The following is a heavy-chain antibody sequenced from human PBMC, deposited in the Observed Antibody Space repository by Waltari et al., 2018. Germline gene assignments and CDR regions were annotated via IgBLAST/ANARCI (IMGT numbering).Heavy chain of an antibody. CDR1: GFSYSWYW. CDR2: SNSDGSST. V-gene: IGHV3-74*01. CDR3: ARGARRTTVTTGWWYFDL. Sequence: VQLGESGGGLVQPGGSLRLSRVASGFSYSWYWGYLVCQAPGKGLVWVSRSNSDGSSTSYADSVKGRFTISKDNAKNTVYLQMNSLRAEDTAIYYCARGARRTTVTTGWWYFDLWGRGTLVTVSS. J-gene: IGHJ2*01. D-gene: IGHD4-17*01.